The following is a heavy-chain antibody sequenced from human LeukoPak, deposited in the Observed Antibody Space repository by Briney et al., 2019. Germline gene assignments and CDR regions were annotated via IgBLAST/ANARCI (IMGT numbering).Heavy chain of an antibody. J-gene: IGHJ4*02. Sequence: GGSLRLSCAASGFTFFTYSMHWVRQAPGKGLEWVAVISYDGSNEYYADSVKGRLTISRDNSRNTLYLQMNSLRPDDTAVYYCARGVTEDTGVAQFDSWGQGTLVTVSS. CDR2: ISYDGSNE. CDR1: GFTFFTYS. CDR3: ARGVTEDTGVAQFDS. V-gene: IGHV3-30*04. D-gene: IGHD3-3*01.